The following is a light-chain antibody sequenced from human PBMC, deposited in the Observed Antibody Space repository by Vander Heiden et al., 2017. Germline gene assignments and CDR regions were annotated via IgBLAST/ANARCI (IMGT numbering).Light chain of an antibody. Sequence: SELTQDPAVSVGLGQTVSITCQGHSLRSYYASWYQQKPGQAPVLVIYGKNNRPSGIPDRFSGASSGNTASLTITGAQAEDEADYYCNSRDSSGNPHVVFGGGTKLTVL. CDR2: GKN. CDR3: NSRDSSGNPHVV. V-gene: IGLV3-19*01. CDR1: SLRSYY. J-gene: IGLJ2*01.